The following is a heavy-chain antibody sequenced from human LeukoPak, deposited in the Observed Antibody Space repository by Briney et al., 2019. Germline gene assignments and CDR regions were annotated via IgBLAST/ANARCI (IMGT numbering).Heavy chain of an antibody. CDR2: IYTSGGT. Sequence: SQTLSLTCTVSGGSISSGSYYWSWIRQPAGKGLEWIGRIYTSGGTNYNPSLKSRVTISVDTSKNQFSLKLSSVTAADTAVYYCATSPHTDAFDIWGQGTMVTVSS. CDR3: ATSPHTDAFDI. J-gene: IGHJ3*02. CDR1: GGSISSGSYY. V-gene: IGHV4-61*02.